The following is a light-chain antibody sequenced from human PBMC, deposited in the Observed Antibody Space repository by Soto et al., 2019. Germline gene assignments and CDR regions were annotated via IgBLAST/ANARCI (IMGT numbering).Light chain of an antibody. CDR3: LQHFNFSWT. Sequence: AIQMTQSPSSLSASVGDRVTITCRASRDIGNDLGWYQQKPGKAPKHLIFAASNLQSGVPSRFSGGGDGTAFTLTISSLQADDFATYYCLQHFNFSWTFGQGTKVE. V-gene: IGKV1-6*01. CDR2: AAS. CDR1: RDIGND. J-gene: IGKJ1*01.